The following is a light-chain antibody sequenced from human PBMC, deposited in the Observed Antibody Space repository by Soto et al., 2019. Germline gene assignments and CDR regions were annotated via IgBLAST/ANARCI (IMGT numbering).Light chain of an antibody. J-gene: IGKJ5*01. CDR2: GAS. CDR1: QSVSSN. V-gene: IGKV3-15*01. Sequence: ETVMTQSPVALSVSPGERATLSCRASQSVSSNLAWYQQKPGQAPRLLIYGASTRATGIPARFSGSGSGTEFTLTISSLQSEDFAVYYCQQYNNWPPITFGQGTLLEIK. CDR3: QQYNNWPPIT.